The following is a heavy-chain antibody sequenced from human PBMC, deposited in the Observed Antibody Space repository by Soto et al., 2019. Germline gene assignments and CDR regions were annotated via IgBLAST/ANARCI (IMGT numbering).Heavy chain of an antibody. Sequence: ASVKVSCKASGYTFTGYYMHWVRQAPGQGLEWMGWINPNSGGTNYAQKFQGWVTTTRDTSISTAYMELSRLRSDDTAVYYCARDRSGYEYFDYWGQGTLVTVSS. J-gene: IGHJ4*02. V-gene: IGHV1-2*04. D-gene: IGHD5-12*01. CDR1: GYTFTGYY. CDR3: ARDRSGYEYFDY. CDR2: INPNSGGT.